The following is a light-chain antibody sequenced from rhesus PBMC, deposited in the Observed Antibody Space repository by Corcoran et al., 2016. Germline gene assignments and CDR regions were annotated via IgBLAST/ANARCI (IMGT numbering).Light chain of an antibody. J-gene: IGKJ3*01. CDR2: ATS. V-gene: IGKV1-43*02. Sequence: DIQMTQSPSSLSASVGDRVTITCRASQGISTYLNCYQQKQGKAPKRLIYATSSLESGVPSRFSGSGSGTDFTLTISSLQPEDFATYYCLQYNSDPFTFGPGTKLDIK. CDR3: LQYNSDPFT. CDR1: QGISTY.